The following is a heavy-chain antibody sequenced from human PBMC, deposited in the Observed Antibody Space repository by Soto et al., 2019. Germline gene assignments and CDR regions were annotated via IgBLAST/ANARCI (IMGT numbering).Heavy chain of an antibody. CDR1: GFTFSSYA. Sequence: PGWSLRLSCAASGFTFSSYAMSWVRQAPGKGLEWVSALSGSGISTYYADTVKGRFTISRDNSRNTLYLQMNSLRAEDTAVYYCATSYDSSGYDYWGQGTLVTVSS. CDR2: LSGSGIST. CDR3: ATSYDSSGYDY. J-gene: IGHJ4*02. D-gene: IGHD3-22*01. V-gene: IGHV3-23*01.